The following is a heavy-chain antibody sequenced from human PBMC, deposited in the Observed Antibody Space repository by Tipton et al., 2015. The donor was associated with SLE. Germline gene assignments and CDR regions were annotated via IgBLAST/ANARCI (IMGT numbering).Heavy chain of an antibody. CDR1: GFTFDSPS. Sequence: GSLRLSCAASGFTFDSPSMSWVRQAPGKGLEWVAAISGNARNIQYADSVKGRFTVSRDNSKSTVYLQMNTLRAEDTAVYYCAKGGSYYDYWGQGALVTVSS. CDR3: AKGGSYYDY. D-gene: IGHD3-16*01. CDR2: ISGNARNI. J-gene: IGHJ4*02. V-gene: IGHV3-23*01.